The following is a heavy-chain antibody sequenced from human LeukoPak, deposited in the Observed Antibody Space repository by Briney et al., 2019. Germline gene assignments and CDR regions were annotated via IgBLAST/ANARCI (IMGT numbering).Heavy chain of an antibody. J-gene: IGHJ4*02. CDR1: GFTFGSYT. CDR2: ITSGSRYI. Sequence: SGGSLRLSCVASGFTFGSYTMKWVRQAPGKGLEWVSSITSGSRYIYYADSVQGRFTISRDNAKNSLYLQMSSLRAEDTAVYYCAREEGKTFCGGDCSSVYWGQGTLVTVSS. V-gene: IGHV3-21*01. D-gene: IGHD2-21*02. CDR3: AREEGKTFCGGDCSSVY.